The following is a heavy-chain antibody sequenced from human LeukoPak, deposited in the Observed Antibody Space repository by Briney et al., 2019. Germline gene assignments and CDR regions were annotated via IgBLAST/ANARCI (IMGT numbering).Heavy chain of an antibody. D-gene: IGHD5-12*01. V-gene: IGHV3-7*01. J-gene: IGHJ4*02. CDR3: ARDAGHSGYDLLDY. CDR2: IKHDATEK. Sequence: GGSLRLSCADSGFTFSSYWMNWVRQAPGEGLEWVATIKHDATEKYYAYFLKGRFTISRDNAKNSLFLQMDSLRAEDTAVYYCARDAGHSGYDLLDYWGQGTLVTVSS. CDR1: GFTFSSYW.